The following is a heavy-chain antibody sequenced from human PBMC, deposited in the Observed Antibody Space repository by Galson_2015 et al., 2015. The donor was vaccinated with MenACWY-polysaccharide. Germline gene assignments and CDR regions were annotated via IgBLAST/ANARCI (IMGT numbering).Heavy chain of an antibody. J-gene: IGHJ6*02. CDR3: ARDYCSRTSCSGMDV. D-gene: IGHD2-2*01. Sequence: PLRLSCAASGFTFSSYAIHWVGQAPGKGLEWVEVISYDATNKYYRDSVKGRFTLSRDNSRNTVFLEMNSLRAEDTGLYYCARDYCSRTSCSGMDVWVQGTTVTVSS. CDR2: ISYDATNK. CDR1: GFTFSSYA. V-gene: IGHV3-30-3*01.